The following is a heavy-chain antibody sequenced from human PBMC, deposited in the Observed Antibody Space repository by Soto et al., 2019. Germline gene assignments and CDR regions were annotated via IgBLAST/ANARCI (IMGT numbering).Heavy chain of an antibody. J-gene: IGHJ4*02. D-gene: IGHD3-10*01. V-gene: IGHV4-34*01. Sequence: SETLSLTCAVYGGSFSGYYWSWIRQPPGKGLEWIGEINHSGSTNYNPSLKSRVTISVDTSKNQFSLKLSSVTAADTAVYYFASITMVRAVIFDYWGPGTLVTVST. CDR1: GGSFSGYY. CDR3: ASITMVRAVIFDY. CDR2: INHSGST.